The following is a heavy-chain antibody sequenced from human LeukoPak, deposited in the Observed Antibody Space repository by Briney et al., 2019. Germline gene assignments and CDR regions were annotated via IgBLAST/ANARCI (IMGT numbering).Heavy chain of an antibody. V-gene: IGHV4-38-2*02. CDR2: IYHSGST. Sequence: RPSETLSLTCTVSGYSISSGYYWGWIRQPPGKGLEWIGSIYHSGSTYYNPSLKSRVTISVDTSKNQFSLQLNSVTPEDTAVYYCARVIAAAGLIDYWGQGTLVTVSS. CDR1: GYSISSGYY. D-gene: IGHD6-13*01. CDR3: ARVIAAAGLIDY. J-gene: IGHJ4*02.